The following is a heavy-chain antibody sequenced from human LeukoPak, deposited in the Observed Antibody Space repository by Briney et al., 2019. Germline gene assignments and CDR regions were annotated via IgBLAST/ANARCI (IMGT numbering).Heavy chain of an antibody. J-gene: IGHJ4*02. CDR2: IYYRWST. V-gene: IGHV4-59*01. CDR3: ARSRVTMVRGSPNWNFDY. D-gene: IGHD3-10*01. Sequence: SETLSLTCSVSGGFINTYYWSWIRQPPGKGLECIGYIYYRWSTNCCPSLKSRIIILVDTSKNQLSLKLSSVTAADTAVYYCARSRVTMVRGSPNWNFDYWGQGILVTVSS. CDR1: GGFINTYY.